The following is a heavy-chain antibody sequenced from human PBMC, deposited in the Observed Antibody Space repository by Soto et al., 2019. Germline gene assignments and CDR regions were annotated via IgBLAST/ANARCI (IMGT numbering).Heavy chain of an antibody. D-gene: IGHD5-18*01. J-gene: IGHJ4*02. Sequence: EVQLVESGGGLVQPGGSLTLSCAASGFTFSSYGMNWVRQAPGKGLEWLSYVTGTSTIIYYADSVKGRFTISRDNAKNSLSLQMNSLRDEDTAVYYCVRAACGDCYGYAYWGQGTLVTVSS. V-gene: IGHV3-48*02. CDR1: GFTFSSYG. CDR3: VRAACGDCYGYAY. CDR2: VTGTSTII.